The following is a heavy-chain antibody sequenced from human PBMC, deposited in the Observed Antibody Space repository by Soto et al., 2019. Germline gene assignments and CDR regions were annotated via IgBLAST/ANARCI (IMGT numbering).Heavy chain of an antibody. CDR1: GGTFSSYA. D-gene: IGHD1-26*01. CDR3: ARDEMRGGGSYGYYYGMDV. Sequence: QVQLVQSGAEVKKPGSSVKVSCKASGGTFSSYAISWVRQAPGQGLEWMGGIIPIFGTANYAQKFQGRVTITADESSSTAYLKLSSLRTVDTAVYYCARDEMRGGGSYGYYYGMDVWGQGTTVTVSS. CDR2: IIPIFGTA. V-gene: IGHV1-69*01. J-gene: IGHJ6*02.